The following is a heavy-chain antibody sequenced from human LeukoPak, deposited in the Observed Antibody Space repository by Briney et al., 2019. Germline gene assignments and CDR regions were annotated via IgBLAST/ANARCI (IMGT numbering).Heavy chain of an antibody. Sequence: GGSLRLSCAASGFTVSSNYMSWVRQAPGKGLEWVSVIYSGGSTYYADSVTGRFTTSRDNSKNTLYLQMNSLRAEDTAIYYCAKETTVVAGIYWGQGTLVTVSS. V-gene: IGHV3-53*01. CDR2: IYSGGST. CDR1: GFTVSSNY. CDR3: AKETTVVAGIY. D-gene: IGHD4-23*01. J-gene: IGHJ4*02.